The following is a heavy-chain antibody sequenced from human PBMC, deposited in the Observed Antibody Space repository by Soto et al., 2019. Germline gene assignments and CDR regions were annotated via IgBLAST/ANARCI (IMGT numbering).Heavy chain of an antibody. Sequence: GESLKISCKGSGYSFTSYWIGWVRQMPGKGLEWMGIIYPGDSDTRYSPSFQGQVTISADKSISTAYLQWSSLKASDTAMHYCARRSTTVTTASSYYYYYGMDVWGQGTTVTVS. CDR3: ARRSTTVTTASSYYYYYGMDV. CDR2: IYPGDSDT. V-gene: IGHV5-51*01. D-gene: IGHD4-17*01. J-gene: IGHJ6*02. CDR1: GYSFTSYW.